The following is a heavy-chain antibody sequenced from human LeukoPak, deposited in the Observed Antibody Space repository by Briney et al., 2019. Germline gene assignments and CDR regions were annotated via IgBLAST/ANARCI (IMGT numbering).Heavy chain of an antibody. CDR1: GFILSSYA. CDR3: TYERSGAVDGNQVGFDY. V-gene: IGHV3-23*01. J-gene: IGHJ4*02. CDR2: ISGSGENT. D-gene: IGHD3-3*01. Sequence: GGSLRLSCAASGFILSSYAMSWARQAPGKGLEWVSGISGSGENTYYADSVKGRLTISRDSSRQTLHLQVNSLRAEDTAVYFCTYERSGAVDGNQVGFDYWGQGTLVTVSS.